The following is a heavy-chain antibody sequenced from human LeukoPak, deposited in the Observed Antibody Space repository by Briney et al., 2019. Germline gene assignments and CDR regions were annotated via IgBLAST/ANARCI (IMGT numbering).Heavy chain of an antibody. CDR1: GFTFSSYA. CDR3: AKGSLGSWYYFDY. D-gene: IGHD6-13*01. V-gene: IGHV3-23*01. Sequence: PGGSLRLSCAASGFTFSSYAMSWVRQAPGKGLEWVPAISGSGGSTYYADSVKGRFTIFRDNSKNTLYLQMNSLRAEDTAVYYCAKGSLGSWYYFDYWGQGTLVTVSS. CDR2: ISGSGGST. J-gene: IGHJ4*02.